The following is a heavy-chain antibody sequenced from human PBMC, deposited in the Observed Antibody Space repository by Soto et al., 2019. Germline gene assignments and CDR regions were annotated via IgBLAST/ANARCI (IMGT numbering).Heavy chain of an antibody. CDR1: GGSFSGYY. D-gene: IGHD2-15*01. CDR2: INHSGST. CDR3: ARSHIVVVVAAKGSNMDV. V-gene: IGHV4-34*01. J-gene: IGHJ6*03. Sequence: SETLSLTCAVYGGSFSGYYWSWIRQPPWKGLEWIGEINHSGSTNYNPSLKSRVTISVDTSKNQFSLKLSSVTAADTAVYYCARSHIVVVVAAKGSNMDVWGKGTTVTVSS.